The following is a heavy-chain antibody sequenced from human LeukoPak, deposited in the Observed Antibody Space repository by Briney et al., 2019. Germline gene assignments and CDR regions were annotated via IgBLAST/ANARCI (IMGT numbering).Heavy chain of an antibody. CDR3: ARGGSYLSAFDI. Sequence: PGGSLSLSCAASGFTVSSNYMSWVRPAPGKGLEWVSIIYSGGSAFYADSVKGRFTISRDNSKNTLYLQMNSLRAEDTAVYYCARGGSYLSAFDIWGQGTMVTVSS. D-gene: IGHD1-26*01. V-gene: IGHV3-53*01. CDR2: IYSGGSA. CDR1: GFTVSSNY. J-gene: IGHJ3*02.